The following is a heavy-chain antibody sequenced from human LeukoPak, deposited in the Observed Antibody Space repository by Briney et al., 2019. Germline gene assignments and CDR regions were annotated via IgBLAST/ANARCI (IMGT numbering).Heavy chain of an antibody. Sequence: GGSLRLSCAASGFNFASNAMSWVRQAPGKGVEWVSSITGSVGSTYYADSVKGRFTISRDISKNTLYLQMNSLRAEDTAVYYCAKAPYSSSWGIDYWGQGTLVTVSS. CDR2: ITGSVGST. J-gene: IGHJ4*02. D-gene: IGHD6-13*01. CDR3: AKAPYSSSWGIDY. V-gene: IGHV3-23*01. CDR1: GFNFASNA.